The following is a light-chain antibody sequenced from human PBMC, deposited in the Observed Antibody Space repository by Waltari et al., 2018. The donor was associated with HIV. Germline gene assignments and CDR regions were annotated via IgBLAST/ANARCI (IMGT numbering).Light chain of an antibody. CDR1: KSVLYSSNNKNY. Sequence: DIVMTQSPDSLVVSLGERATINCKSSKSVLYSSNNKNYLAWYQQKPGQPPKLLIYWASTRESGVPDRFSGSGSGTDFTLTISSLQTEDVAVYYCQQYYSPPLDFGGGTKVEIK. CDR2: WAS. V-gene: IGKV4-1*01. CDR3: QQYYSPPLD. J-gene: IGKJ4*01.